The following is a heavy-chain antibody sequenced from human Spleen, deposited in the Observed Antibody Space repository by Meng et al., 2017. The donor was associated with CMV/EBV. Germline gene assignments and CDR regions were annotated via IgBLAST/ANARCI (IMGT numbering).Heavy chain of an antibody. V-gene: IGHV3-11*01. CDR3: ATDPRLLDY. J-gene: IGHJ4*02. CDR2: ISGGGDII. Sequence: GGSLRLSCVASGLTFSAYYMTWMRQAPGKGPQCVSYISGGGDIIKYADSVKGRFTIPRDNAKNSLYLQMNSLRAEDTAVYYCATDPRLLDYWGQGTLVTVSS. CDR1: GLTFSAYY. D-gene: IGHD5-18*01.